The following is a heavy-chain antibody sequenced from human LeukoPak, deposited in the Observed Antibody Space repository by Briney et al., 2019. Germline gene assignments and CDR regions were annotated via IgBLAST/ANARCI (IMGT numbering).Heavy chain of an antibody. D-gene: IGHD4-17*01. Sequence: ASVKVSCKASGGTFSSYAISWARQAPGQGLEWMGRIIPIFGTANYAQKFQGRVTITTDESTSTAYMELSSLRSEDTAVYYCARDPDYGDYVPGWYFDLWGRGTLVTVSS. CDR3: ARDPDYGDYVPGWYFDL. CDR2: IIPIFGTA. J-gene: IGHJ2*01. V-gene: IGHV1-69*05. CDR1: GGTFSSYA.